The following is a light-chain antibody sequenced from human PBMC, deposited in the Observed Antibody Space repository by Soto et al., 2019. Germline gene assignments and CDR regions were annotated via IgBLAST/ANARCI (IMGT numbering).Light chain of an antibody. V-gene: IGLV1-44*01. CDR2: SNN. J-gene: IGLJ2*01. Sequence: QLVLTQPPSASGTPGQRVTISCSGSRSNIGSNTVNWYQQLPGTAPKLLIYSNNQRPSGVPERFSGSKSGTSASLAISGLQSEDEADYYCAEWDDSLNGPVFGGGTKLTVL. CDR3: AEWDDSLNGPV. CDR1: RSNIGSNT.